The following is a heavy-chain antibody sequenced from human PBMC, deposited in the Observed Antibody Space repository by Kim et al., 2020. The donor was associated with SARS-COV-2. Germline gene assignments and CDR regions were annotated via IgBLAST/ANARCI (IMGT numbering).Heavy chain of an antibody. Sequence: GGSLRLSCAASGFIFRNFGMHWVRQAPGKGLEWVAFISNDGTIAIYADSVRGRFTISRDYSENKLYLQMDSLSAGDTAVYYCARPSSSHFDFWGQGTLVTVSS. CDR1: GFIFRNFG. V-gene: IGHV3-33*05. CDR3: ARPSSSHFDF. D-gene: IGHD3-10*01. J-gene: IGHJ4*02. CDR2: ISNDGTIA.